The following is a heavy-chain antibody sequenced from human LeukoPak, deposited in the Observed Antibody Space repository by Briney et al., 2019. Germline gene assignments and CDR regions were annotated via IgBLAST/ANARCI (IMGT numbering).Heavy chain of an antibody. V-gene: IGHV3-30-3*01. Sequence: GGSLRLSCAASGFTFSSYAMHWVRQAPGKGLEWVAVISYDGSNKYYADSVKGRFTISRDNSKNTLYLQMYSLRAEDTAVYYCARGQVGYYDILTGYMWGQGTLVTVSS. CDR1: GFTFSSYA. CDR3: ARGQVGYYDILTGYM. D-gene: IGHD3-9*01. CDR2: ISYDGSNK. J-gene: IGHJ4*02.